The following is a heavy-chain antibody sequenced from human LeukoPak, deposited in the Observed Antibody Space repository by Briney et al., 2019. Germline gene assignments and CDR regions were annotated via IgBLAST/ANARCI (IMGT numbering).Heavy chain of an antibody. CDR1: GFTFSSYS. J-gene: IGHJ6*03. Sequence: PGGSLRLSCAASGFTFSSYSMNWVRQAPGKGLEWASSISSSSSYIYYADSVKGRFTISRDNAKNSLYLQMNSLRAEDTAVYYCARAQTTVTTYKDYYMDVWGKGTTVTVSS. D-gene: IGHD4-17*01. CDR2: ISSSSSYI. CDR3: ARAQTTVTTYKDYYMDV. V-gene: IGHV3-21*01.